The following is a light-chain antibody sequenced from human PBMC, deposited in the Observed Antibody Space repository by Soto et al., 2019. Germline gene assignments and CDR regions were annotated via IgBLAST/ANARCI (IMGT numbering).Light chain of an antibody. Sequence: QSALTQPASVSGSPGQSITMSCTGTSSDVGRYNYVSWYQQHPGKAPKLMIYDVSNRPSGVSNRFSGSKSGNTASLTISGLQAEDEADYYCSSYTSSSTLDVFGTGTKVTVL. J-gene: IGLJ1*01. CDR2: DVS. CDR1: SSDVGRYNY. CDR3: SSYTSSSTLDV. V-gene: IGLV2-14*01.